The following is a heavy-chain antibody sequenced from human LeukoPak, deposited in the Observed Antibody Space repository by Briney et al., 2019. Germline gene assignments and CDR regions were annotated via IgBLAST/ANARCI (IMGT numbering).Heavy chain of an antibody. CDR1: GGSFSDYS. V-gene: IGHV4-34*01. CDR3: ARDPVDNGGPLDY. Sequence: SETLSLTCAVYGGSFSDYSWNWIRQPPGKGLEWIGEINHSGSTNYNPSLKSRVTISVDTSKNQFSLQLNSVTPEDTAVYYCARDPVDNGGPLDYWGQGTLVTVSS. D-gene: IGHD5-12*01. J-gene: IGHJ4*02. CDR2: INHSGST.